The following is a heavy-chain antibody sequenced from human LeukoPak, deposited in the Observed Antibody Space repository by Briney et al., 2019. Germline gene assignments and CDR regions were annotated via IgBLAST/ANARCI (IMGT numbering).Heavy chain of an antibody. V-gene: IGHV4-34*01. D-gene: IGHD5-18*01. J-gene: IGHJ4*02. CDR3: ARGVIWIQLWFRFDY. CDR2: INHSGST. Sequence: PSETLSLTCAVYGASFSGYYWSWIRQPPGKGLEWIVEINHSGSTNYNPSLKSRVTISVDTSKNQFSLKLSSVTAADTAVYYSARGVIWIQLWFRFDYWGQGTLVTVSS. CDR1: GASFSGYY.